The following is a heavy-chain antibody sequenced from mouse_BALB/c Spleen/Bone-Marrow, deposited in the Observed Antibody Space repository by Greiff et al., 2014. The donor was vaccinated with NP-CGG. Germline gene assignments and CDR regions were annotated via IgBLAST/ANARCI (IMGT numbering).Heavy chain of an antibody. CDR2: ISSGGSNT. V-gene: IGHV5-6*01. CDR1: GFTFSSYG. J-gene: IGHJ4*01. CDR3: ARHQRYYAMDY. Sequence: EVHLVESGGDLVKPGGSLKLSCAASGFTFSSYGMSWGRQTPDQRLEWVATISSGGSNTYYPDSVKGRFTISRDSAKNTLYLQMSSLKSEDTAMYYCARHQRYYAMDYWGQGTSVTVSS.